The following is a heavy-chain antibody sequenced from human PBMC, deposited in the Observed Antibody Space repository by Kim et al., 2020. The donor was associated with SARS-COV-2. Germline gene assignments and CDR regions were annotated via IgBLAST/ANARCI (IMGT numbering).Heavy chain of an antibody. J-gene: IGHJ4*02. V-gene: IGHV3-23*01. Sequence: GGSLRLSCAASGFIFSSFAMSWVRQAPGRGLEWVSAISGSGVSTYYADSVGGRFIISRDNSKNTLYLQLNGLRVEDTAVYYCAKDSFDVMATITADPAIDQWGQGTLVTVSS. CDR3: AKDSFDVMATITADPAIDQ. CDR2: ISGSGVST. D-gene: IGHD5-12*01. CDR1: GFIFSSFA.